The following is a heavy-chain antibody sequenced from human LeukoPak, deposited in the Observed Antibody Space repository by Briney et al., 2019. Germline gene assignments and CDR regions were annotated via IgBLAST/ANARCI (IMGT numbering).Heavy chain of an antibody. J-gene: IGHJ6*03. CDR1: GFTFSSRDW. CDR2: IKGDGSEK. V-gene: IGHV3-7*01. CDR3: ARVYYSYYYMDV. Sequence: PGGSLRLSCVASGFTFSSRDWMTWVRQAPGKGLQWVANIKGDGSEKYYVDSVKGRFTISRDNAKNSLYLQMDSLGAEDTAVYYCARVYYSYYYMDVWGKGTTVTVSS.